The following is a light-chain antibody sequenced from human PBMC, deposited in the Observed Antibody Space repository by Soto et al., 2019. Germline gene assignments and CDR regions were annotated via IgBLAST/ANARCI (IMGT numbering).Light chain of an antibody. J-gene: IGLJ3*02. V-gene: IGLV6-57*01. CDR1: SGSIASNY. CDR3: QSYDATNQV. Sequence: NFMLTQPHSVSESPGKTVTISCTRSSGSIASNYVQGYQQRPGSSPTTVIYEDNQRPSGVPDRFSGSIDSSSNSASLTISGLETEDEADYYCQSYDATNQVFGGGTKLTVL. CDR2: EDN.